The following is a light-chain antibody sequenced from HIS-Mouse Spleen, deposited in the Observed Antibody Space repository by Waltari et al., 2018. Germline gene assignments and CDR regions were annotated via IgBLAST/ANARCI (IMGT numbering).Light chain of an antibody. Sequence: QSVLTQPPSASGTPGQRVTISCSGSSSNIGSNTVNWYQQLPGTAPKLLIYSNRRRPSGVPDRFAGAQSGTSASRSSRGLQSEDEADYYGAAWADSLNGPNWVFGGGTKLTVL. V-gene: IGLV1-44*01. CDR1: SSNIGSNT. J-gene: IGLJ3*02. CDR3: AAWADSLNGPNWV. CDR2: SNR.